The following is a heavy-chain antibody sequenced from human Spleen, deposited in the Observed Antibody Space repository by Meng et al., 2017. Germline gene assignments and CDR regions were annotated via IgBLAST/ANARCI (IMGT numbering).Heavy chain of an antibody. CDR1: GYSISSGYY. CDR3: ARDSYRSEMDTAILRRTPYYYYYGMDV. J-gene: IGHJ6*02. CDR2: IYHSGST. D-gene: IGHD5-18*01. Sequence: GSLRLSCTVSGYSISSGYYWGWIRQPPGKGLEWIGSIYHSGSTYYNPSLKSRVTMSVDTSKNQFSLKLSSVTAADTAVYYCARDSYRSEMDTAILRRTPYYYYYGMDVWGQGTTVTVSS. V-gene: IGHV4-38-2*02.